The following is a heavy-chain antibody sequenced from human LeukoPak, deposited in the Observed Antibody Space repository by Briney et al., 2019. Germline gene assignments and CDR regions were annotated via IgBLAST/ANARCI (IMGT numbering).Heavy chain of an antibody. D-gene: IGHD5-12*01. CDR3: AKSYSGYDGAFDI. CDR2: ISGSGGST. CDR1: GFTVSSNY. J-gene: IGHJ3*02. V-gene: IGHV3-23*01. Sequence: GGSLRLSCAASGFTVSSNYMSWVRQAPGKGLEWVSAISGSGGSTYYADSVKGRFTISRDNSKNTLYLQMNSLRAEDTAVYYCAKSYSGYDGAFDIWGQGTMVTVSS.